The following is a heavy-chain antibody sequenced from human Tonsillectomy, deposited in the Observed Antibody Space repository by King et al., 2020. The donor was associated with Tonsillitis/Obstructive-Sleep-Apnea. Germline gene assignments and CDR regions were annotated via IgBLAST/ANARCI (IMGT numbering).Heavy chain of an antibody. Sequence: QLQESGPGLVKPSQTLSLTCTVSGGSISSGGYYWSWIRQHPGKGLEWIGYIYYSGSTYYNPSLKSRVTISVDTSKNQFSLKLSPVTAADTAVYYCARDAPPTYYDSSGYYFVAFDIWGQGTMVTVSS. CDR3: ARDAPPTYYDSSGYYFVAFDI. V-gene: IGHV4-31*03. J-gene: IGHJ3*02. D-gene: IGHD3-22*01. CDR2: IYYSGST. CDR1: GGSISSGGYY.